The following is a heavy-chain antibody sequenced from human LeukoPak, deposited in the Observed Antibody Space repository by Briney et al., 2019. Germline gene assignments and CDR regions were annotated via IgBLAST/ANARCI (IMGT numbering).Heavy chain of an antibody. CDR3: AKRYSGSQAFDY. Sequence: GGSLRLSCAASGFTFSSYGMHWVRQAPGKGLEWVAVISYDGSNKYYADSVKGRFTISRDNSKNTLYLQMSSLRAEDTAVYYCAKRYSGSQAFDYWGQGTLVTVSS. CDR1: GFTFSSYG. V-gene: IGHV3-30*18. CDR2: ISYDGSNK. J-gene: IGHJ4*02. D-gene: IGHD1-26*01.